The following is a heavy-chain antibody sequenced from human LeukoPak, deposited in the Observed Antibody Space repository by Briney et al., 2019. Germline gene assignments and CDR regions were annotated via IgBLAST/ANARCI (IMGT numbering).Heavy chain of an antibody. D-gene: IGHD3-22*01. J-gene: IGHJ4*02. Sequence: GGSLRLSCTASGFTFSNYAMSWVRQAPGKGLEWVSSISGSGFSTYYADPVKGRFTISRDNSKNTLYLQMNSLRADDTAVYYCARGRSSGPYFFDYWGQGTLVTVSS. CDR1: GFTFSNYA. CDR2: ISGSGFST. V-gene: IGHV3-23*01. CDR3: ARGRSSGPYFFDY.